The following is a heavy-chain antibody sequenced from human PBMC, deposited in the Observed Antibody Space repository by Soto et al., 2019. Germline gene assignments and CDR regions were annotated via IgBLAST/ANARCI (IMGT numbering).Heavy chain of an antibody. CDR3: ARRRSGSYYTPGD. CDR1: GGSISSGDYY. D-gene: IGHD3-10*01. V-gene: IGHV4-30-4*01. J-gene: IGHJ4*02. Sequence: QVQLQESGPGLVKPSQTLSLTCTVSGGSISSGDYYWSWIRQPPGKGLEWIGCIYYSGTTYYNPSLKSRVTISLDTSKSRCSRKLDTATDADTAVYFCARRRSGSYYTPGDWGQGTLVTVSS. CDR2: IYYSGTT.